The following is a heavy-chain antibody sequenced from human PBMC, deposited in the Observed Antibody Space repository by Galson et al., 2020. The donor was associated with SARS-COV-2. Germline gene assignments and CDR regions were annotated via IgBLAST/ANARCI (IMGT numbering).Heavy chain of an antibody. CDR3: ARDDRGNTMVRGLMYFYYYMDV. D-gene: IGHD3-10*01. CDR2: IFHSGST. V-gene: IGHV4-4*02. Sequence: SQTLSLTCVVSGGSISSGNWWNWVRQPPGKGLEWIGEIFHSGSTNYNPSLKSRVTISVDKSKNQFSLRLSSVTAADTAVYYCARDDRGNTMVRGLMYFYYYMDVWGKGITVTVSS. J-gene: IGHJ6*03. CDR1: GGSISSGNW.